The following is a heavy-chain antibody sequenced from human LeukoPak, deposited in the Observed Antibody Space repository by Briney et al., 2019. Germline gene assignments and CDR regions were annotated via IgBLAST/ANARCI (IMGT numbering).Heavy chain of an antibody. J-gene: IGHJ4*02. V-gene: IGHV3-21*01. CDR1: GFTFSSNN. Sequence: GGSLRLSCAASGFTFSSNNMNWVRQAPGKGLEWVSAISSSSSYIYYAGSVKGRFIISRDNAKNSLYLQMNSLRAEDTAVYYCARDWKAVAGPRGVFDYWGQGTLVTVSS. D-gene: IGHD6-19*01. CDR3: ARDWKAVAGPRGVFDY. CDR2: ISSSSSYI.